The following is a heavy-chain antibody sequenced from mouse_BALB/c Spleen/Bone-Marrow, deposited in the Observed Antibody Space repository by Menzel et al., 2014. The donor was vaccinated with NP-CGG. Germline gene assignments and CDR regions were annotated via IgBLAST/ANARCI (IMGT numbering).Heavy chain of an antibody. V-gene: IGHV2-9*02. CDR2: IWAGGST. CDR3: ARDPRTGTGAMDY. CDR1: GFSLTSYG. J-gene: IGHJ4*01. Sequence: VKLVESGPGLVAPSQSLSITCTVSGFSLTSYGVNWVRQPPGKGLEWLGVIWAGGSTNYNLALMSRLSISKDNSKSQVFLKMNSLRTDDTAKYYCARDPRTGTGAMDYWGQGTSVTVSS. D-gene: IGHD4-1*01.